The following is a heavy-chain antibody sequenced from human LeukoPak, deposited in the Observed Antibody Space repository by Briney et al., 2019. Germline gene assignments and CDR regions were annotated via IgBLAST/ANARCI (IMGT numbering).Heavy chain of an antibody. V-gene: IGHV4-59*01. CDR1: GGSISSYY. CDR3: ARGVEVATTYHYYFDY. Sequence: SETLSLTCTVSGGSISSYYWSWIRQPPGKGLEWIGYIYYSGSTNYNPSLKSRVTISVDTSKNQFSLKLSSVTAADTAVYYCARGVEVATTYHYYFDYWGQGTLVTVSS. J-gene: IGHJ4*02. D-gene: IGHD5-24*01. CDR2: IYYSGST.